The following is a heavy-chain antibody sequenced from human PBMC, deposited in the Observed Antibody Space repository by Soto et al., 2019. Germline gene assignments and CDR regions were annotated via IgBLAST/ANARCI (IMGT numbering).Heavy chain of an antibody. CDR2: ISAYNGNT. CDR1: GYTFTSYG. Sequence: ASVKVSCKASGYTFTSYGISWVRQAPGQGLEWMGWISAYNGNTNYAQKLQGRVAMTTDTSTSTDYMELRSLRSDDTAVYYCARDWYGGPDFDYWGQGTLVTVSS. D-gene: IGHD6-13*01. J-gene: IGHJ4*02. CDR3: ARDWYGGPDFDY. V-gene: IGHV1-18*04.